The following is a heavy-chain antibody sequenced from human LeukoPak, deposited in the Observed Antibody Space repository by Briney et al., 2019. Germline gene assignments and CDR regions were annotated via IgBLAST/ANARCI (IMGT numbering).Heavy chain of an antibody. J-gene: IGHJ5*02. CDR3: AREAYCSSTSCYWGRRNWFDP. CDR1: GYTFTGYY. Sequence: ASVKVSCKASGYTFTGYYMHSVRQAPGQGLEWMGWINPNSGGTNYAQKFQGRVTMTRDTSISTAYMELSRLRSDDTAVYYCAREAYCSSTSCYWGRRNWFDPWGQGTLVTVSS. D-gene: IGHD2-2*01. V-gene: IGHV1-2*02. CDR2: INPNSGGT.